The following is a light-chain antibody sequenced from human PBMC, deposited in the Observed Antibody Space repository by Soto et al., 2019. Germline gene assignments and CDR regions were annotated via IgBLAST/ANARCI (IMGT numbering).Light chain of an antibody. CDR2: DVN. J-gene: IGLJ3*02. Sequence: QSVLTQPRSVSGSPGQSVTISCTGTNSDVGAYNFVSWYRQQPGKAPKLILYDVNQRPSGVPDRLSGSKSDNTASLTISGLQTEDEADYYCCSYAGDYNLVFGGGTKVTVL. CDR3: CSYAGDYNLV. CDR1: NSDVGAYNF. V-gene: IGLV2-11*01.